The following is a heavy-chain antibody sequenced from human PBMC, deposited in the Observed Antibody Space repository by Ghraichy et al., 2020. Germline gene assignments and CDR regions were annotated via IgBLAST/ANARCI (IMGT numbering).Heavy chain of an antibody. V-gene: IGHV3-7*01. CDR3: ARHNGGDDF. J-gene: IGHJ4*02. Sequence: GASLRLSCAASGFTFSSYWMTWVRQAPGKGLEWVANINQDGSEKHYVDSVRGRFTISRDNAKNSMSLQMNSLRVDDTAVYYCARHNGGDDFWGQGTLVTVSS. D-gene: IGHD4-23*01. CDR2: INQDGSEK. CDR1: GFTFSSYW.